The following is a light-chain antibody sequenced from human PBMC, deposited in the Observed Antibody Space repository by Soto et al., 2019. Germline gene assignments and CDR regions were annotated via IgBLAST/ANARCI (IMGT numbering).Light chain of an antibody. CDR3: QQRSNWPPIT. V-gene: IGKV3-11*01. CDR2: DAS. CDR1: QSVSSY. J-gene: IGKJ5*01. Sequence: EIVLTQSPATLSLSPGERATLSCRASQSVSSYLAWYQQKPGQAPRLLIYDASNRATGIPARFSGSGSGTDFTLTISSLEPEDLAVHYCQQRSNWPPITFGQGTRLEI.